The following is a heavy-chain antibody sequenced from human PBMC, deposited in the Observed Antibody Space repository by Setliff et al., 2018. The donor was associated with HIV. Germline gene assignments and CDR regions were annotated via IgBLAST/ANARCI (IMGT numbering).Heavy chain of an antibody. D-gene: IGHD1-26*01. V-gene: IGHV1-2*05. CDR1: GYTFTDYY. J-gene: IGHJ4*02. CDR2: INPNMGGT. Sequence: ASVKVSCKASGYTFTDYYMHWVRQAPGQGLEWMGRINPNMGGTNYAQKFQGRVTMTRDTSISTAYMELSRLRSDDTVVYYCARESIVGATAPFDYWGQGTLVTVTS. CDR3: ARESIVGATAPFDY.